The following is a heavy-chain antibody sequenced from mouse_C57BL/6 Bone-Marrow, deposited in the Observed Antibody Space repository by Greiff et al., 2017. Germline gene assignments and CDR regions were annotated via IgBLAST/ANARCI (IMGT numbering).Heavy chain of an antibody. CDR3: ARNGGHYDNYSIDY. Sequence: VQLQQSGPELVKPGASVKISCKASGYTFTDYYMNWVKQSHGKSLEWIGDINPNNGGTSYNQKFKGKATLTVDKSSSTAYMELRSLTSEDSAVYDCARNGGHYDNYSIDYWGQGTSVTVSS. V-gene: IGHV1-26*01. CDR2: INPNNGGT. D-gene: IGHD2-4*01. J-gene: IGHJ4*01. CDR1: GYTFTDYY.